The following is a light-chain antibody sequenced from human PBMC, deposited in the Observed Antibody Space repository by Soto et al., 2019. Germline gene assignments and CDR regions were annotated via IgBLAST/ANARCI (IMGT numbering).Light chain of an antibody. V-gene: IGLV9-49*01. CDR1: SGYSNYK. CDR3: GADHGSGSNFVYV. CDR2: VGTGGIVG. Sequence: QLALTQPPSASASLGASVTLTCTLSSGYSNYKVDWYQQRPGKGPRFVMRVGTGGIVGSKGDGIPDRFSVLGSGLNRYLTIKNIQEEDESDYHCGADHGSGSNFVYVFGTGTKVTVL. J-gene: IGLJ1*01.